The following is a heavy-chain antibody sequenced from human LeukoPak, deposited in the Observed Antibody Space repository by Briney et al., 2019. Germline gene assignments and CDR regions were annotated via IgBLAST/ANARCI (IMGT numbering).Heavy chain of an antibody. J-gene: IGHJ4*02. CDR3: VRDRYPAAREFDY. CDR1: GFTFSSYA. Sequence: GGSLRLSCAASGFTFSSYAMHWVRQGPGKGLVWVSRPDTDGSDTSYADSVKGRFTISRDNAKNTLYLQMNNLRAEDTAMYYCVRDRYPAAREFDYWGQGTLVTVSS. D-gene: IGHD2-2*01. V-gene: IGHV3-74*01. CDR2: PDTDGSDT.